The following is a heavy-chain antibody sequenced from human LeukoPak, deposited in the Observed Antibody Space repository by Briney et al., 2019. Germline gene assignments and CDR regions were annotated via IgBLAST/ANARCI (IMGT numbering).Heavy chain of an antibody. V-gene: IGHV3-23*01. CDR2: ISGDGYST. J-gene: IGHJ4*02. CDR3: AKDFGRNLGGPGY. Sequence: PGRSLRLSCAASGFTFSTYTMAWVRQAPGGGLEWVSGISGDGYSTYYADSVKGRFAISRDNSKSTLYLQMNSLRAEDTAVYYCAKDFGRNLGGPGYWGRGTRVTVSS. D-gene: IGHD3-10*01. CDR1: GFTFSTYT.